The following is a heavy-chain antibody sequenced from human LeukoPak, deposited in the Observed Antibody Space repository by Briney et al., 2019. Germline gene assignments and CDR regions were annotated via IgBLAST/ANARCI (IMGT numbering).Heavy chain of an antibody. D-gene: IGHD2-15*01. CDR2: IIPIFGTA. J-gene: IGHJ4*02. Sequence: ASVKVSCKASGGTFSSYAISWVRQAPGQGLEWMGGIIPIFGTANYAQKFQGRVTITADESTSTAYMELSSLRSEDTAVYYCARVEMQYCNGGNCYSGFDYWGQGTLVTVSS. V-gene: IGHV1-69*13. CDR1: GGTFSSYA. CDR3: ARVEMQYCNGGNCYSGFDY.